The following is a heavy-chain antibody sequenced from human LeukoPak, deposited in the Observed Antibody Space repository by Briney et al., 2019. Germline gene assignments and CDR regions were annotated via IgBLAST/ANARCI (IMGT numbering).Heavy chain of an antibody. CDR2: IYPGDSDS. CDR3: ARQSSNWYYFDY. CDR1: GYSFTSYW. D-gene: IGHD6-13*01. V-gene: IGHV5-51*01. J-gene: IGHJ4*02. Sequence: GESLKITCKGSGYSFTSYWIGWGRQMPGKGLEWMGIIYPGDSDSRYSPSFQGQVTTSADKSISTAYLQWSSLKASDTAMYYCARQSSNWYYFDYWGQGTLVTVSS.